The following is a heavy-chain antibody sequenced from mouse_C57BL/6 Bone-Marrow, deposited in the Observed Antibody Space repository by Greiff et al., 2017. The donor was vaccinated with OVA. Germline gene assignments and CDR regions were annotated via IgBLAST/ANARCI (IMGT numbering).Heavy chain of an antibody. J-gene: IGHJ4*01. Sequence: VMLVESGAELVRPGTSVKVSCKASGYAFTNYLIEWVKQRPGQGLEWIGVINPGSGGTNYNEKFKGKATLTADKSSSTAYMQLSSLTSEDSAVYFCARATVVPYAMDYWGQGTSVTVSS. CDR3: ARATVVPYAMDY. D-gene: IGHD1-1*01. V-gene: IGHV1-54*01. CDR1: GYAFTNYL. CDR2: INPGSGGT.